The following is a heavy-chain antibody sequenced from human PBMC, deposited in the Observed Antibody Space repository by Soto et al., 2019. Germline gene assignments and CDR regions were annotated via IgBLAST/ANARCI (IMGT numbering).Heavy chain of an antibody. CDR2: ILYNGDT. J-gene: IGHJ3*02. V-gene: IGHV4-59*01. CDR3: ARDIGYYYASSGSIAFDI. D-gene: IGHD3-22*01. Sequence: SETLSLTCPVSGVSISDYYWSWIRQPPGKGLEWIGYILYNGDTKYNPSLKSRVTISADTSKNQFSLKLSSVTAADTAIYYCARDIGYYYASSGSIAFDIWGQGTMVTVSS. CDR1: GVSISDYY.